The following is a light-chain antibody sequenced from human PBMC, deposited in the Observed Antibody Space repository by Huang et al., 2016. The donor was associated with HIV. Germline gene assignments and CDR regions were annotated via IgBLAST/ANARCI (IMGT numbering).Light chain of an antibody. CDR1: QSVSDF. J-gene: IGKJ4*01. V-gene: IGKV3-11*01. CDR2: DAS. Sequence: EIVLTQSPATLSLSPGQRVTLSCRASQSVSDFLAWYQQKPGQAPRLLIYDASKRATGIPARFSGSGAGTDFTLTISSLEPEDFAVYYYQQRSKWPLTFGGGTKVESK. CDR3: QQRSKWPLT.